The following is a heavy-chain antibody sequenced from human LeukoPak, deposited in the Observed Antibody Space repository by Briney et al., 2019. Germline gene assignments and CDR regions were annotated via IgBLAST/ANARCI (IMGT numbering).Heavy chain of an antibody. J-gene: IGHJ6*03. CDR1: GFTISNHW. Sequence: GGSLRLSCAASGFTISNHWMHWVRQAPGKGLVWVSRINSDGRRTSYADSVKGRFTISRDNAKNTLYLQMNSLRPDDTAVYYCAREVEVVPATMGAYYYYYMDVWGKGTTVAVSS. CDR2: INSDGRRT. D-gene: IGHD2-2*01. V-gene: IGHV3-74*01. CDR3: AREVEVVPATMGAYYYYYMDV.